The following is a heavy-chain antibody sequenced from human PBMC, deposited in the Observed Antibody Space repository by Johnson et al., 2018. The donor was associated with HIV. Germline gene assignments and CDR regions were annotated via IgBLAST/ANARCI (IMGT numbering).Heavy chain of an antibody. CDR2: ISYDGSYK. CDR3: ARGPTPVFGNAFDI. J-gene: IGHJ3*02. D-gene: IGHD3-3*01. Sequence: VQPVESGGGVFQPGRSLRLSCAASGFTFSSYALHWVRQAPGKGLEWLSVISYDGSYKNYADPVKGRFTISRDTSKNVLDLQRSSLRAEDTAVYYCARGPTPVFGNAFDIRGQGTMVTVSS. CDR1: GFTFSSYA. V-gene: IGHV3-30*04.